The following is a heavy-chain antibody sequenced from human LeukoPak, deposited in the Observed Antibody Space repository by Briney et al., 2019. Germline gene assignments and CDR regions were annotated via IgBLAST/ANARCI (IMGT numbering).Heavy chain of an antibody. CDR3: ARALWSMTSVAFEI. J-gene: IGHJ3*02. Sequence: SETLSLTCTVSGGSISSYYWSWIRQPPGKGLQWIGYIYYSGTTNYNPSLKSRVTISVATSKNQFSLRLSSVTAADTAVYFCARALWSMTSVAFEIWGQGTMVSVSS. D-gene: IGHD2-8*02. CDR2: IYYSGTT. V-gene: IGHV4-59*08. CDR1: GGSISSYY.